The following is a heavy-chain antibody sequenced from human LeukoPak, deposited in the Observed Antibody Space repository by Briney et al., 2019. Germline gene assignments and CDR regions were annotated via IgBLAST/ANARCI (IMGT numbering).Heavy chain of an antibody. CDR2: IIPIFGTA. CDR1: GYTFTSYG. D-gene: IGHD5-24*01. V-gene: IGHV1-69*13. Sequence: SVKVSCKASGYTFTSYGISWVRQAPGQGLEWMGGIIPIFGTANYAQKFQGRVTITADESTSTAYMELSSLRSEDTAVYYCAANSDGYNLHYFDYWGQGTLVTVSS. J-gene: IGHJ4*02. CDR3: AANSDGYNLHYFDY.